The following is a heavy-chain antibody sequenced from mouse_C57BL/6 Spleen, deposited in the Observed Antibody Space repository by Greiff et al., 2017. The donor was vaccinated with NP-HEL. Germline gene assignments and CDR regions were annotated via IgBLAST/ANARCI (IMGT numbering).Heavy chain of an antibody. CDR1: GYTFTSYT. V-gene: IGHV1-4*01. Sequence: QVQLQQSGAELARPGASVKMSCKASGYTFTSYTMHWVKQRPGQGLEWIGYINPSSGYTKYNQKFKDKATLTADKSSSTAYMQLSSLTSEDSAVYYCARAYYSNSIFDYWGQGTTLTVSS. CDR3: ARAYYSNSIFDY. CDR2: INPSSGYT. D-gene: IGHD2-5*01. J-gene: IGHJ2*01.